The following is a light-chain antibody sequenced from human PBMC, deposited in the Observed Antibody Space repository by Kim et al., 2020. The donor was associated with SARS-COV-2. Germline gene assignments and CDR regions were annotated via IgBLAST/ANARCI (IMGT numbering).Light chain of an antibody. Sequence: PGGRASLSCRASQSGGSNYLAWYQQKPGQAPRLLIYGASSRATGIPDRFSGSWSGTDFTLTISRLDPEDFAVYYCQQYGSSRGFTFGPGTKVDIK. CDR2: GAS. CDR1: QSGGSNY. CDR3: QQYGSSRGFT. J-gene: IGKJ3*01. V-gene: IGKV3-20*01.